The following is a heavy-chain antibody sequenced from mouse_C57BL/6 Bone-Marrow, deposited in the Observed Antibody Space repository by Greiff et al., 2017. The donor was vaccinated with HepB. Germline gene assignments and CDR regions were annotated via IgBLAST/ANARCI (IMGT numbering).Heavy chain of an antibody. CDR2: IWRGGST. J-gene: IGHJ4*01. D-gene: IGHD1-1*01. V-gene: IGHV2-5*01. Sequence: VMLVESGPGLVQPSQSLSITCTVSGFSLTSYGVHWVRQSPGKGLEWLGVIWRGGSTDYNAAFMSRLSITKDNSKSQVFFKMNSLQADDTAIYYCAKEDYYYGSSSSYYYAMDYWGQGTSVTVSS. CDR1: GFSLTSYG. CDR3: AKEDYYYGSSSSYYYAMDY.